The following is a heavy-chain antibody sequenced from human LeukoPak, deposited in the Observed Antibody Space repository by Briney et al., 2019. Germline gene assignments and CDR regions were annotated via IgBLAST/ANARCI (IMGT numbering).Heavy chain of an antibody. CDR2: IYYTGNT. CDR1: GGSISSYY. J-gene: IGHJ4*02. D-gene: IGHD3/OR15-3a*01. V-gene: IGHV4-59*04. Sequence: SETLSLTCTVSGGSISSYYWSWIRQPPGKGLEWIGSIYYTGNTYYNASLKSQVSISIDTSKNQFSLRLTSVTAADTAVYFCARQTGSGLFILPGGQGTLVTVSS. CDR3: ARQTGSGLFILP.